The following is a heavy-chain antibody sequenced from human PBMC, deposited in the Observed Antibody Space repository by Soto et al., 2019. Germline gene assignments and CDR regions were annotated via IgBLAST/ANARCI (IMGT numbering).Heavy chain of an antibody. V-gene: IGHV3-30-3*01. Sequence: PGGSLRLSCAASGFTFSSYAMHWVRQAPGKGLEWVAVISYDGSNKYYADSVKGRFTISRDNSKNTLYLQMNSLRAEDTAVYYCARGSWIQLRAYYFDYWGQGTLVTVSS. J-gene: IGHJ4*02. CDR3: ARGSWIQLRAYYFDY. CDR1: GFTFSSYA. CDR2: ISYDGSNK. D-gene: IGHD5-18*01.